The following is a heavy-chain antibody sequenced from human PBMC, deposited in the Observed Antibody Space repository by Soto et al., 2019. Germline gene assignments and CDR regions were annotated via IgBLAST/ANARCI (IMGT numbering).Heavy chain of an antibody. J-gene: IGHJ4*02. CDR3: ARERVYSSSWYSSDD. V-gene: IGHV4-61*01. Sequence: SETLSLTCTVSGGSVSSGSYYWSWIRQPPGKGLEWIGYIYYSGSTNYNPSLKSRVTISVDTSKNQFSLKLSAVTAADTAVYYCARERVYSSSWYSSDDWGQGTLVTVAS. CDR2: IYYSGST. D-gene: IGHD6-13*01. CDR1: GGSVSSGSYY.